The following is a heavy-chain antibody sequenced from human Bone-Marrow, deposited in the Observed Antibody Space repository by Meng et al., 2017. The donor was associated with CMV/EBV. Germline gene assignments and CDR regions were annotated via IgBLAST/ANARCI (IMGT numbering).Heavy chain of an antibody. CDR3: ARVGIAVAGTSSYYYGMDV. Sequence: SQTLSLTCAISGDSVSSNSVAWNWIRQSPSRGLEWLGRTYYRSKWYNDYAVSVKSRITINPDTSKNQFYLQLNSVTPEDTAVYYCARVGIAVAGTSSYYYGMDVWGQRTTVTASS. V-gene: IGHV6-1*01. J-gene: IGHJ6*02. D-gene: IGHD6-19*01. CDR1: GDSVSSNSVA. CDR2: TYYRSKWYN.